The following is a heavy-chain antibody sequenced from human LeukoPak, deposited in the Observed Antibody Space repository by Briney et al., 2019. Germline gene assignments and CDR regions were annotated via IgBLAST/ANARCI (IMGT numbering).Heavy chain of an antibody. CDR3: ARVAVGATLLFDY. V-gene: IGHV1-3*01. D-gene: IGHD1-26*01. CDR2: INAGNGNT. Sequence: ASVTVSCKASGYTFTSYAMHWVRQAPGQRLGWMGWINAGNGNTKYSQKFQGRVTITRDTSASTAYMELSSLRSEDTAVYYCARVAVGATLLFDYWGQGTLVTVSS. J-gene: IGHJ4*02. CDR1: GYTFTSYA.